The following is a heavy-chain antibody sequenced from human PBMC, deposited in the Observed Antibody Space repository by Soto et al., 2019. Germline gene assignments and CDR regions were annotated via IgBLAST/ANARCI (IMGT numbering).Heavy chain of an antibody. D-gene: IGHD3-10*01. CDR3: AKDGFGSGSSYYFDY. CDR2: FRSGGDDETT. CDR1: GFTFSSYS. J-gene: IGHJ4*02. V-gene: IGHV3-23*01. Sequence: EVQLLESGGGLVQPGGSLRLSCAASGFTFSSYSMSWVRQAPGKGLEWVSGFRSGGDDETTYYADAVRGRFTISRDNSKNTLYLQMNSLRAEDTAVYYCAKDGFGSGSSYYFDYWGQGTLVTVSS.